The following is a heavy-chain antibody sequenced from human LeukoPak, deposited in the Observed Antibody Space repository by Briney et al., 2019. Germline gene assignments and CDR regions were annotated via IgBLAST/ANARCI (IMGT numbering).Heavy chain of an antibody. V-gene: IGHV4-39*01. D-gene: IGHD6-19*01. CDR1: GGSISSSSYY. J-gene: IGHJ5*02. Sequence: PSETLSLTCTVSGGSISSSSYYWGWIRQPPGKGLEWIGSIYYSGGTYYNPSLKSRVTISVDTSKNQFSLKLSSVTAADTAVYYCARRSRSGEFDPWGQGTLVTVSS. CDR3: ARRSRSGEFDP. CDR2: IYYSGGT.